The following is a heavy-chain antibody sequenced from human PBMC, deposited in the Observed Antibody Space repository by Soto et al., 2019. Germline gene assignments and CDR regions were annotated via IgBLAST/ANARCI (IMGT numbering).Heavy chain of an antibody. Sequence: QVQLVESGGGVVQPGRSLRLSCAASGFTFSSYAMHWVRQAPGKGLEWVAVISYDGSNKYYADSVKGRFTISGDNSKNTLYLQMNSLRAEDTAVYYCARDKRDLRFLEWSYYFDYWGQGTLVTVYS. J-gene: IGHJ4*02. CDR3: ARDKRDLRFLEWSYYFDY. CDR2: ISYDGSNK. V-gene: IGHV3-30-3*01. CDR1: GFTFSSYA. D-gene: IGHD3-3*01.